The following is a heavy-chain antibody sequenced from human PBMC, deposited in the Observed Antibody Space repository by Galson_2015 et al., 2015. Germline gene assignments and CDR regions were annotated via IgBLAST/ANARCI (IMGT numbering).Heavy chain of an antibody. CDR2: IYSGGGT. J-gene: IGHJ4*02. CDR3: AFGGSVGATPHERTTDY. D-gene: IGHD1-26*01. Sequence: SLRLSCAASGFTVSSNYMSWVRQAPGKGLEWVSVIYSGGGTYYADSVKGRFTISRDNSKNTLYLQMNSLSSEDTAVYYCAFGGSVGATPHERTTDYWGQGTLVTVSS. CDR1: GFTVSSNY. V-gene: IGHV3-53*01.